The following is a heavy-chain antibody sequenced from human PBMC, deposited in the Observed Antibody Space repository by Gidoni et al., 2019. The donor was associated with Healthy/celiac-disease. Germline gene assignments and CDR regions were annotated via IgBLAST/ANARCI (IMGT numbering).Heavy chain of an antibody. CDR2: INTNTGNP. CDR3: AREGIVVVPAATTLYNWFDP. D-gene: IGHD2-2*01. J-gene: IGHJ5*02. Sequence: QVQLVQSGSELKKPGASVKVSCKASGYPFTSHAMNWVRQAPGQGLEWMGWINTNTGNPTYAQGFTGRFVFSLDTSVSTAYLQISSLKAEDTAVYYCAREGIVVVPAATTLYNWFDPWGQGTLVTVSS. CDR1: GYPFTSHA. V-gene: IGHV7-4-1*02.